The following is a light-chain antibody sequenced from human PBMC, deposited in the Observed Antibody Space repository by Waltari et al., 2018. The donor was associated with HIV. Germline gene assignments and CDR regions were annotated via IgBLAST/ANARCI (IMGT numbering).Light chain of an antibody. CDR3: SSYVVNSTPYV. Sequence: QSALPQPASVSGSPGPSITIPCTETSTHVVRSDSVSWYQHHPGKAPNLVIYEVTNRPSGISNRFSGSKSGNTASLTISGLQAEDEADYYCSSYVVNSTPYVFGSGTKVTVL. V-gene: IGLV2-14*01. J-gene: IGLJ1*01. CDR2: EVT. CDR1: STHVVRSDS.